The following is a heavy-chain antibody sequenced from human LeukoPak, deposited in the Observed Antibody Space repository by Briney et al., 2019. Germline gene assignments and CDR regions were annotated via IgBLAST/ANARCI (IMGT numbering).Heavy chain of an antibody. CDR1: GGSISSGGYY. Sequence: SQTMSLTCTVSGGSISSGGYYWSWIRQPPGKGLEWIGYIYHSGSTYYNPSLKRRATISVDRSKHQFSLKLRSVTAADTAVYYCARDQGVFWSGYPYPTYMAVWGKGTTVTVSS. CDR2: IYHSGST. D-gene: IGHD3-3*01. CDR3: ARDQGVFWSGYPYPTYMAV. J-gene: IGHJ6*03. V-gene: IGHV4-30-2*01.